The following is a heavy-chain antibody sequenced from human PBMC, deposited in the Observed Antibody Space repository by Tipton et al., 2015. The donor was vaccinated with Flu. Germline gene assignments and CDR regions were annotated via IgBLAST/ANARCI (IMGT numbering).Heavy chain of an antibody. Sequence: LRLSCTVSGGSISSYYWSWIRQPPGKGLEWIGYIYYSGSTNYNPSLKSRVTISVDTSKNQFSLKLSSVTAADTAVYYCARDGGSHYFVDAFDIWGQGTMVTVSS. J-gene: IGHJ3*02. CDR2: IYYSGST. V-gene: IGHV4-59*01. D-gene: IGHD1-26*01. CDR3: ARDGGSHYFVDAFDI. CDR1: GGSISSYY.